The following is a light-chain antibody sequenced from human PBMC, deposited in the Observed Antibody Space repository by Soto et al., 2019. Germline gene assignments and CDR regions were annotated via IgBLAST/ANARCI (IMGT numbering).Light chain of an antibody. V-gene: IGLV1-40*01. CDR3: QSYDSSLSGYV. CDR2: GNS. CDR1: SSNIGAGYD. Sequence: QSVLTQPPSVSGAPGQRVTISCTGSSSNIGAGYDVHWYQQLPGTAPKLLIYGNSNRPSGVPDRFSGSKSGTSASLAITGLQAEDEADYYCQSYDSSLSGYVFGTGTTATVL. J-gene: IGLJ1*01.